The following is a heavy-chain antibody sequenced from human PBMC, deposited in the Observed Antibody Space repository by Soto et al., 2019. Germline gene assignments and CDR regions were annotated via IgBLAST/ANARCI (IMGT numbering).Heavy chain of an antibody. CDR1: RFTFSNYA. CDR2: ISFDGSTK. V-gene: IGHV3-30-3*01. Sequence: QVQLVEFGGGVVQPGRSLRLSCAASRFTFSNYAMHWVRQAPGKGLQWVALISFDGSTKYYADSVKGRFTISRDNSKNTLYLQLNILRAADTAVYYCARSPGYCSTTRCYGRDFAMDVWGQGTTVTVSS. D-gene: IGHD2-2*01. J-gene: IGHJ6*02. CDR3: ARSPGYCSTTRCYGRDFAMDV.